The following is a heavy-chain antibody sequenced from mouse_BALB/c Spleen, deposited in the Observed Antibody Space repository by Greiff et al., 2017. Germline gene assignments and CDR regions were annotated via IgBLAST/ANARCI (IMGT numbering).Heavy chain of an antibody. CDR3: AYDYGAWFAY. J-gene: IGHJ3*01. Sequence: EVQLQQSGAELVKPGASVKLSCTASGFNIKDTYMHWVKPRPEQGLEWIGRIDPANGNTKYDPKFQGKATITADTSSNTAYLQLSSLTSEDTAVYYCAYDYGAWFAYWGQGTLVTVSA. V-gene: IGHV14-3*02. D-gene: IGHD2-4*01. CDR1: GFNIKDTY. CDR2: IDPANGNT.